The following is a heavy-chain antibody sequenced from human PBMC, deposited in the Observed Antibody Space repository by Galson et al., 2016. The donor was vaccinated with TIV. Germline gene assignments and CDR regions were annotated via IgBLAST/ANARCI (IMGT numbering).Heavy chain of an antibody. V-gene: IGHV3-23*01. CDR1: GLTFSSYA. CDR2: ISGSGGST. CDR3: AKETSSGFSGCGYIDF. D-gene: IGHD5-12*01. J-gene: IGHJ4*02. Sequence: SLRLSCAASGLTFSSYAMSWVRQAPGKGLEWVSAISGSGGSTYYADSVKGRFTLSRDNSKNALYLQMSSLRADDTAIYYCAKETSSGFSGCGYIDFWGQGTLVTVSS.